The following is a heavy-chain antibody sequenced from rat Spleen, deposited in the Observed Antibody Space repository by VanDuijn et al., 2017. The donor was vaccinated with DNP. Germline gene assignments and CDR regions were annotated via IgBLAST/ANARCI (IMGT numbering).Heavy chain of an antibody. D-gene: IGHD4-3*01. J-gene: IGHJ4*01. CDR3: ARDRGTVATGAMDA. V-gene: IGHV2-41*01. CDR2: IWNTGGT. CDR1: GFSLTSYN. Sequence: QVQLKESGPGLVQPSQTLSLTCTVAGFSLTSYNVHWVLQFPGKDLEWMGVIWNTGGTQYNSALKSRLSISKDTSKSQVLLKVNSLQSEDTATYYCARDRGTVATGAMDAWGQGTSVTVSS.